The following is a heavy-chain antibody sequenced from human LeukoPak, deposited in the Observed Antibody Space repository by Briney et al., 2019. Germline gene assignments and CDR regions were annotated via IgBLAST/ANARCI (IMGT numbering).Heavy chain of an antibody. D-gene: IGHD5-18*01. CDR2: IRYDGSNK. CDR3: AILGGYSYGGRYFDY. J-gene: IGHJ4*02. V-gene: IGHV3-30*02. CDR1: GFTFSSYG. Sequence: PGGSLRLSCAASGFTFSSYGMHWVRQAPGKGLEWVAFIRYDGSNKYYADSVKGRCTISRDNSKNTLYLQMNSLRAEDTAVYYCAILGGYSYGGRYFDYWGQGTLVTVSS.